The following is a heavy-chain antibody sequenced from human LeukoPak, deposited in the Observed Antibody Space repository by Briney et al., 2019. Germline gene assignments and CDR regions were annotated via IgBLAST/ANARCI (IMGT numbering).Heavy chain of an antibody. CDR2: GFCSGSA. D-gene: IGHD4-17*01. Sequence: PSETLSLTCTVSGGSISGSSYYWAWIRQPPGKGLEWIGSGFCSGSAYYNPSLKSRVTISVDTSRNQFSLNLSSVTAADTAVYYCARLRGAMTPVTSDFDYWGQGTLVTVSS. CDR3: ARLRGAMTPVTSDFDY. V-gene: IGHV4-39*01. CDR1: GGSISGSSYY. J-gene: IGHJ4*02.